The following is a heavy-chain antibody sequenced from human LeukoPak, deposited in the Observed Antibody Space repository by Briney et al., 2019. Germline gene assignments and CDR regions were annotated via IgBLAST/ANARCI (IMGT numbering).Heavy chain of an antibody. V-gene: IGHV3-23*01. CDR3: AKTTDGYRSGRYPGRPIDY. Sequence: QSGGSLRLSCAASGFTFRSYAIYWVRQAPGKGLEWVSGISGSGGDTYFADSVKGRFTISRDNSKNTVFLQMDSLRAEDTALYYCAKTTDGYRSGRYPGRPIDYWGQGTMVTVSS. D-gene: IGHD6-19*01. J-gene: IGHJ4*02. CDR2: ISGSGGDT. CDR1: GFTFRSYA.